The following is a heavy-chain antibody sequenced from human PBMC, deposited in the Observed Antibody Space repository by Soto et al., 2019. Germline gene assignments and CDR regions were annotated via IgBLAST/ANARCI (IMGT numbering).Heavy chain of an antibody. CDR2: IYHSGST. J-gene: IGHJ5*02. V-gene: IGHV4-30-2*01. CDR1: GDSISSTEYY. CDR3: ARVPGP. Sequence: PSETLSLTCTVSGDSISSTEYYWNWVRQHPGKGLEWIGYIYHSGSTYYNPSLKSRVTISVDRSKNQFSLKLSSVTAADTAMYYCARVPGPWGQGTLVTVSS.